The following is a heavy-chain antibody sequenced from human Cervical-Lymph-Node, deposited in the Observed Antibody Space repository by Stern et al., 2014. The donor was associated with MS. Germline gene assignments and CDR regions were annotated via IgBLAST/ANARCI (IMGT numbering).Heavy chain of an antibody. Sequence: WVRQAPGKGLVWVSRINSDGSSTSYADSVKGRFTISRDNAKNTLYLQMNSLRAEDTAVYYCAASVAAHGGDYWGQGTLVTVSS. CDR3: AASVAAHGGDY. V-gene: IGHV3-74*01. CDR2: INSDGSST. D-gene: IGHD6-19*01. J-gene: IGHJ4*02.